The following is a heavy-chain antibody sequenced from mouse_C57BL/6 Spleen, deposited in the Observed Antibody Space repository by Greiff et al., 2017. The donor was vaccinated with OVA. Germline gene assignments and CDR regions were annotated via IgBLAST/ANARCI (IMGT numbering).Heavy chain of an antibody. CDR3: AREMRHDYLYAMDY. CDR1: GYTFTSYW. Sequence: QVQLQQPGAELVKPGASVKLSCKASGYTFTSYWMHWVKQRPGRGLEWIGRIDPNSGGTKYNEKFKSKATLTVDKPSSTAYMQLSSLTSEDSAVDDCAREMRHDYLYAMDYWGQGTSVTGSS. V-gene: IGHV1-72*01. CDR2: IDPNSGGT. J-gene: IGHJ4*01. D-gene: IGHD2-4*01.